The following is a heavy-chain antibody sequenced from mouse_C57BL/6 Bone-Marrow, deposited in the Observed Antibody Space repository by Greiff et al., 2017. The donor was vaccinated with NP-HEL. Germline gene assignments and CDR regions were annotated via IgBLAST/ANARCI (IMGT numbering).Heavy chain of an antibody. CDR2: IDPSDSYT. J-gene: IGHJ1*03. D-gene: IGHD1-1*02. CDR1: GYTFTSYW. CDR3: ARGGEYWYFDV. Sequence: VKLQQPGAELVMPGASVKLSCKASGYTFTSYWMHWVKQRPGQGLEWIGEIDPSDSYTNYNQKFKGKSTLTVDKSSSTAYMQLSSLTSEDSAVYYCARGGEYWYFDVWGTGTTVTVSS. V-gene: IGHV1-69*01.